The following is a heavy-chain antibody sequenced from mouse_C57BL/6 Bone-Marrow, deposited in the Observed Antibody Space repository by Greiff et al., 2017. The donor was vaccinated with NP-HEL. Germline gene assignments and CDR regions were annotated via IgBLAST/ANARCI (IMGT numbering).Heavy chain of an antibody. CDR1: GYTFTSYD. D-gene: IGHD1-1*01. CDR2: IYPRDGST. J-gene: IGHJ1*03. Sequence: QVQLQQSGPELVKPGASVKLSCKASGYTFTSYDINWVKQRPGQGLEWIGRIYPRDGSTKYNEKFKGKATLTVDTSSSTAYMELHSLTSEDSAVYFCARLRYYGSSSYWYFDVWGTGTTVTVSS. CDR3: ARLRYYGSSSYWYFDV. V-gene: IGHV1-85*01.